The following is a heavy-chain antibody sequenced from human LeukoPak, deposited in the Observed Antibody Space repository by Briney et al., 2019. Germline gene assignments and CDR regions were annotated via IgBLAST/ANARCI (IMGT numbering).Heavy chain of an antibody. D-gene: IGHD3-9*01. V-gene: IGHV1-18*01. J-gene: IGHJ4*02. CDR3: ARDNMGDYDILTGYYRVYSLFDY. Sequence: GASVKVSCKASGYTFTSYGISWVRQAPGQGLEWMGWISAYNGNTNYAQKLQGRVTMTTDTSTSTAYMELRSLRSDDTAVYYCARDNMGDYDILTGYYRVYSLFDYWGQGTLVTVSS. CDR2: ISAYNGNT. CDR1: GYTFTSYG.